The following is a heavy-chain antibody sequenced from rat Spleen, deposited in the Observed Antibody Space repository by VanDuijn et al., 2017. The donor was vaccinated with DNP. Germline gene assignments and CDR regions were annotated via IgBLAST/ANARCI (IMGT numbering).Heavy chain of an antibody. J-gene: IGHJ4*01. CDR3: ATFEGRDA. CDR2: IIYDGSRT. CDR1: GFTFSNYY. V-gene: IGHV5S10*01. D-gene: IGHD1-11*01. Sequence: EVQLVESGGGLVQPGRSLKLSCAASGFTFSNYYMAWVRQAPKKGLEWVATIIYDGSRTYYRDSVKGRFTMSRDNAKSTLYLEMYSLRSEDTATYYCATFEGRDAWGQGTSVTVSS.